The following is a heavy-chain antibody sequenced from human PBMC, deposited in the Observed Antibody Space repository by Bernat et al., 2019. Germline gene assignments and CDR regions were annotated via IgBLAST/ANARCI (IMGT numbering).Heavy chain of an antibody. CDR2: INHSGST. V-gene: IGHV4-34*01. J-gene: IGHJ4*02. D-gene: IGHD3-3*01. CDR3: ARGDVGITIFGADY. Sequence: QVQLRQWGAGLLKPSETLSLTCAVYGGSFSGYYWSWIRQPPGKGLEWIGEINHSGSTNYNPSLKSRVTISVDTSKNQFSLKLSSVTAADTAVYYCARGDVGITIFGADYWGQGTLVTVSS. CDR1: GGSFSGYY.